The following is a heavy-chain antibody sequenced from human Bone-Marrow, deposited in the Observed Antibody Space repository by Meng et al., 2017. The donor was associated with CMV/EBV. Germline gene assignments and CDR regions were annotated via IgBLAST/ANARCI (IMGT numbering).Heavy chain of an antibody. J-gene: IGHJ6*02. CDR1: GDSISSNN. V-gene: IGHV4-59*01. D-gene: IGHD5-12*01. CDR2: IHYSGST. Sequence: SETLSLTCTVSGDSISSNNWSWIRRPPGKTLEWIGYIHYSGSTNYNPSLKSRVTISVDTSKNQVSLKLNSVSAADTAVYYCARSGYDWGSLGNYGMDVWGQGTTVTVSS. CDR3: ARSGYDWGSLGNYGMDV.